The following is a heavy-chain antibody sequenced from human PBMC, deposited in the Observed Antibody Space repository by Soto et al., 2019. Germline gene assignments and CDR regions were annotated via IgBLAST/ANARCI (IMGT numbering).Heavy chain of an antibody. D-gene: IGHD2-15*01. V-gene: IGHV3-9*01. CDR1: GFTFDDYA. Sequence: GGSLRLSCAASGFTFDDYAMHWVRQAPGKGLEWVSGISWNSGSIGYADSVKGRFTISRDNAKNSLYLQMNSLRAEDTALYYCAKADSCSGGSCWGRGFDYWGQGTLVTVSS. CDR3: AKADSCSGGSCWGRGFDY. CDR2: ISWNSGSI. J-gene: IGHJ4*02.